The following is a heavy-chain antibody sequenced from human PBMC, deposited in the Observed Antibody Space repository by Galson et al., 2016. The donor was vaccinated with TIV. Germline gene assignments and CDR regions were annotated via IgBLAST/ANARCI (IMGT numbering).Heavy chain of an antibody. V-gene: IGHV1-18*04. D-gene: IGHD2-2*01. CDR3: ARDAPYASAWSIDY. Sequence: QSGAEVKKPGASMKVSCKASGYTFTNYGISWVRQAPGQGLEWMGWISGYDSNREYAQKVQGRVTMSIDTSTSTAYMEVRSLKSDDTAVYCCARDAPYASAWSIDYWGQGTLVTVSP. J-gene: IGHJ4*02. CDR2: ISGYDSNR. CDR1: GYTFTNYG.